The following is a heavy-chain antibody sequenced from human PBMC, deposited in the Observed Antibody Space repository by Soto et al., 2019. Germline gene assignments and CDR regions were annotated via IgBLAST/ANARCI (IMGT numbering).Heavy chain of an antibody. CDR3: ARDMGDCSGGSCYSPPYNWFDP. D-gene: IGHD2-15*01. V-gene: IGHV1-69*13. J-gene: IGHJ5*02. CDR2: IIPIFGTA. CDR1: GGTFSSYA. Sequence: ASVKVSCTASGGTFSSYAISWVRQAPGQGLEWMGGIIPIFGTANYAQKFQGRVTITADESTSTAYMELSSLRSEDTAVYYCARDMGDCSGGSCYSPPYNWFDPWGQGTLVTVSS.